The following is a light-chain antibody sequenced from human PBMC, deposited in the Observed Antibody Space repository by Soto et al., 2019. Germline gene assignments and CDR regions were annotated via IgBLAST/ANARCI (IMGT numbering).Light chain of an antibody. CDR1: QNIYNN. CDR3: LQYHNLWA. CDR2: RAS. Sequence: IVMTDSPATLSVSPWEIATLSCRASQNIYNNIAWYQHRPGQAPRLLIYRASTRATGVPARFSGSGFETEYTLTISSLQSEDFALYSCLQYHNLWAFGQATRLEIK. J-gene: IGKJ5*01. V-gene: IGKV3-15*01.